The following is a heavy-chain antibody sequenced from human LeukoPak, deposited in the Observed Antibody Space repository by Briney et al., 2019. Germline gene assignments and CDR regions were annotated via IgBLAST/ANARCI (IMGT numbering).Heavy chain of an antibody. J-gene: IGHJ4*02. Sequence: PGGSLRLSCAASGFTFNAHWMHWVRQTPEKGLVWLSRINTDGSTTNYADAVKGRFTISRDNAKDTLYLQMNSLRVEDTAVYYCARDLNWNQPDYWGQGSLVTVSS. D-gene: IGHD1-20*01. V-gene: IGHV3-74*01. CDR1: GFTFNAHW. CDR3: ARDLNWNQPDY. CDR2: INTDGSTT.